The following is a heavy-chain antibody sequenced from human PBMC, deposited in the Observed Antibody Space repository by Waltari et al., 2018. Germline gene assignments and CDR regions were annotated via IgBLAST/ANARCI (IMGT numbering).Heavy chain of an antibody. J-gene: IGHJ6*02. CDR3: ARSNTLGLLSRCYSYYGLDV. CDR1: GYSFINYA. Sequence: QVQLVQSGAEVKKPGASVKVSCKTSGYSFINYAIHWVRQAPGQRPEWMGWIDAGNAITKYSGKFQDRLTIIRDTSASTVYMELSSLVSADTAVYSCARSNTLGLLSRCYSYYGLDVWGQGTTVTVSS. V-gene: IGHV1-3*01. D-gene: IGHD3-10*01. CDR2: IDAGNAIT.